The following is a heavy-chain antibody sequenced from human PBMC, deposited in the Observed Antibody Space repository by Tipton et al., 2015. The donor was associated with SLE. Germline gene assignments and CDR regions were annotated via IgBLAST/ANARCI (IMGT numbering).Heavy chain of an antibody. CDR3: ARDYFAFYLMDV. J-gene: IGHJ6*02. CDR1: GFSLNAYG. D-gene: IGHD3-9*01. Sequence: AVSGFSLNAYGMTWVRQAPGKGLEWISYISSGSTFILFADSVKGRFTMSRDTAKNSLDLQMNSLRDEDSAVYYCARDYFAFYLMDVWGQGTTVTVSS. CDR2: ISSGSTFI. V-gene: IGHV3-48*02.